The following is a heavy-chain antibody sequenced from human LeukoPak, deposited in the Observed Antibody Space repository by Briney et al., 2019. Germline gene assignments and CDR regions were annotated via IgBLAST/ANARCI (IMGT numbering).Heavy chain of an antibody. Sequence: SETLSLTCAVYGGSFSGYYWSWIRLPPGKGLEWIGEINHSRSTNYNPSLKSRVTISVDTSKNQFSPKLSSVTAADTAVYYCARGSTYYYGMDVWGQGTTVTVSS. CDR3: ARGSTYYYGMDV. J-gene: IGHJ6*02. V-gene: IGHV4-34*01. CDR2: INHSRST. CDR1: GGSFSGYY.